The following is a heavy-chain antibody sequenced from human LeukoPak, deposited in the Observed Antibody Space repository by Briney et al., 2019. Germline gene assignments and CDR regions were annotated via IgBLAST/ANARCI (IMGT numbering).Heavy chain of an antibody. CDR2: IYYSGST. Sequence: SETLSLTCTVSGGSISSYYWSWIRQPPGKGLGWIGYIYYSGSTNYNPSLKSRVTISVDTPKNQFSLKLSSVTAADTAVYYCARETYYYDSSGIYYYYYYMGVWGKGTTVTVSS. D-gene: IGHD3-22*01. CDR1: GGSISSYY. V-gene: IGHV4-59*01. J-gene: IGHJ6*03. CDR3: ARETYYYDSSGIYYYYYYMGV.